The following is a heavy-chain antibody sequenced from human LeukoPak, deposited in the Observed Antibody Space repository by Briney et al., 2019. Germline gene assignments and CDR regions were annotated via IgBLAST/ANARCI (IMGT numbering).Heavy chain of an antibody. CDR1: GGSISSGGYY. J-gene: IGHJ5*02. CDR2: IYYSGST. V-gene: IGHV4-31*03. Sequence: PSETLSLTCTVSGGSISSGGYYWSWIRQHAGKDLEWIGYIYYSGSTYYNPSLKSRVTISVDTSKNQFSLKLSSVTAADTAVYYCARDRSSGWYSLFDPWGQGTLVTVSS. CDR3: ARDRSSGWYSLFDP. D-gene: IGHD6-19*01.